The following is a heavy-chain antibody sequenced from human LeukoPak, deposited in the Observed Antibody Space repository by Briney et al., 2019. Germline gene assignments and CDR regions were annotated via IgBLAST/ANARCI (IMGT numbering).Heavy chain of an antibody. CDR3: ARGGVRWLRGGSNWFDP. D-gene: IGHD5-12*01. Sequence: PSETLSLTCAVYGGSFSGYYWSWIRQPPGKGLEWIGEINHSGSTNYNPSLKSRVTISVDTSKNQFSLKLSSVTAADTAVYYCARGGVRWLRGGSNWFDPWGQGTLVTVSS. J-gene: IGHJ5*02. CDR2: INHSGST. V-gene: IGHV4-34*01. CDR1: GGSFSGYY.